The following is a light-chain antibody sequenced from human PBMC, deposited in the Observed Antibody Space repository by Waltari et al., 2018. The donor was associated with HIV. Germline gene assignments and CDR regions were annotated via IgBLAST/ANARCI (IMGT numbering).Light chain of an antibody. V-gene: IGLV3-10*01. CDR3: YSTDNNGDRGV. CDR2: KDN. J-gene: IGLJ2*01. Sequence: SYELTQPPSVSVSPGQTARLTCSGDALPKRYSYWYQQKSGQAPGLFIYKDNKRPSGITERFSGSSSGTMATLTISGAQVEDEADYYCYSTDNNGDRGVFGGGTKVSVL. CDR1: ALPKRY.